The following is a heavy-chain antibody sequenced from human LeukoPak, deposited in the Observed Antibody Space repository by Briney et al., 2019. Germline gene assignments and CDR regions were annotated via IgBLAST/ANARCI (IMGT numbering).Heavy chain of an antibody. CDR1: GYSFTSYW. Sequence: GESLKISCKGSGYSFTSYWIGWVRQMPGKGLGWMGIIYPGDSDTRYSPSFRGQVTISADKSISTAYLQWSSLKASDTAMYYCARNFVPADEYDAFDIWGQGTMVTVSS. CDR2: IYPGDSDT. V-gene: IGHV5-51*01. D-gene: IGHD2-2*01. J-gene: IGHJ3*02. CDR3: ARNFVPADEYDAFDI.